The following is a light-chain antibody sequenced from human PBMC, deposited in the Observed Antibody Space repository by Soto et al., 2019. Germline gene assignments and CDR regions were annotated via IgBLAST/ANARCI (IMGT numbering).Light chain of an antibody. CDR2: GAS. CDR3: QPYNNWPPAWT. CDR1: QSVSSN. Sequence: EIVMTQSPATLSVSPGERATLSCRASQSVSSNLAWYQQKPGQAPRLLIYGASTMATGIPARFSGSGSGTEFTLTISSLQSEDFAVAYCQPYNNWPPAWTFGQVTKVEIK. J-gene: IGKJ1*01. V-gene: IGKV3-15*01.